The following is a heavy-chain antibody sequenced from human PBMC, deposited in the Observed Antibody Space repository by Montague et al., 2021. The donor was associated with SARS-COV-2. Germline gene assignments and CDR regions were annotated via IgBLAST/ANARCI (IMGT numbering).Heavy chain of an antibody. CDR2: ISGDGDRT. D-gene: IGHD2-2*01. J-gene: IGHJ6*03. Sequence: SLRLSCAASGFTFNDYAMHRVRQAPGEGLEWVSVISGDGDRTYYANSVKGRFTISRDNSKNSLYLQINSLRTEDTALYYCAKDGADIIVVRLIYMDVWGKGTTVTVSS. V-gene: IGHV3-43*02. CDR1: GFTFNDYA. CDR3: AKDGADIIVVRLIYMDV.